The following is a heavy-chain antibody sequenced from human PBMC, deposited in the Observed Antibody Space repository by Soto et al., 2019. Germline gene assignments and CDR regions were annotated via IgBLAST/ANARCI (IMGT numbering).Heavy chain of an antibody. CDR2: IYPGDSDT. CDR1: GYSFTSYW. CDR3: ARHLNSPYYDILTGYYSSYYYYMDV. D-gene: IGHD3-9*01. Sequence: GESLKISCKGSGYSFTSYWIGWVRQMPGKGLEWMGIIYPGDSDTRYSPSFQGQVTISADKSISTAYLQWSSLKASDTAMYYCARHLNSPYYDILTGYYSSYYYYMDVWGKGTTVTVSS. J-gene: IGHJ6*03. V-gene: IGHV5-51*01.